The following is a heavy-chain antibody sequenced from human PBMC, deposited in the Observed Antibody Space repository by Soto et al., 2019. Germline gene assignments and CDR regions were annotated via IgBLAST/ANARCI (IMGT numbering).Heavy chain of an antibody. CDR1: GFTFSSYA. J-gene: IGHJ4*02. CDR3: AKDRYSGIEGKYFDY. V-gene: IGHV3-23*01. Sequence: EVQLLESGGGLVQPGGSLRLSCAASGFTFSSYAMSWVRQAPGKGLEWVSPISGSGGSTYYADSVKGRFTISRDNSKNTLYLQMNSLRAEDTAVYYCAKDRYSGIEGKYFDYWGQGTLVTVSS. D-gene: IGHD1-26*01. CDR2: ISGSGGST.